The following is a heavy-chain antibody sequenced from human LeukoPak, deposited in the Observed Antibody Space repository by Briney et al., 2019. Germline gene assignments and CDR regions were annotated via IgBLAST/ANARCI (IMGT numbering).Heavy chain of an antibody. D-gene: IGHD3-10*01. CDR1: GYILSNYG. CDR3: SRGSGSYYLSFDY. Sequence: GASVKVSCKASGYILSNYGISWVRQAPGQGLEWMGWITAYNGNTNYAQKFQGRVTMITDTSTSTAYMELRSLRYDDTAVYYCSRGSGSYYLSFDYWGQGTLVTVSS. CDR2: ITAYNGNT. J-gene: IGHJ4*02. V-gene: IGHV1-18*01.